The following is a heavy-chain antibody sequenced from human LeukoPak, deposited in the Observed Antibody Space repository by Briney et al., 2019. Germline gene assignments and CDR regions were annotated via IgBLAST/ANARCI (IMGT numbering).Heavy chain of an antibody. CDR3: AIDLYGYSANWYKRENRFDI. Sequence: SETLSLTCTVPVDSIISYFWSSIRQPPGKRLEWIGYIYESVRTRYNPSLKSRVSSSVDTSMNQTCLNVTSVTAAPTAGPDCAIDLYGYSANWYKRENRFDIWGQGTMVTVYS. D-gene: IGHD5-24*01. J-gene: IGHJ3*02. V-gene: IGHV4-59*01. CDR2: IYESVRT. CDR1: VDSIISYF.